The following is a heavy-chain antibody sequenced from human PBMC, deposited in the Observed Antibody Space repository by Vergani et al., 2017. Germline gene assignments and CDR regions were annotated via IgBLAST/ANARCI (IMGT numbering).Heavy chain of an antibody. D-gene: IGHD1-14*01. V-gene: IGHV1-2*02. CDR1: GYTFTGYY. J-gene: IGHJ3*02. CDR2: INPNSGGT. CDR3: AAANRDAFDI. Sequence: QVQLVQYGAEVKKPGASVKVSCKASGYTFTGYYMHWVRQAPGQGLEWMGWINPNSGGTNYAQKFQGRVTITRDMSTSTAYMELSSLRSEDTAVYYCAAANRDAFDIWGQGTMVTVSS.